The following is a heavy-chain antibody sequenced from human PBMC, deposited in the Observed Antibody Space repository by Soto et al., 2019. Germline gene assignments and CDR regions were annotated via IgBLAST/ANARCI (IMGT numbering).Heavy chain of an antibody. CDR2: INHSGST. CDR3: ARHKVVRGDFDWLLLTYYYYGMDV. D-gene: IGHD3-9*01. J-gene: IGHJ6*02. Sequence: KPSETLSLTCAVYGGSFSGYYWSWIRQPPGKGLEWIGEINHSGSTNYNPSLKSRVTISVDTSKNQFSLKLSSVTAADTAVYYCARHKVVRGDFDWLLLTYYYYGMDVWGQGTTVTVSS. CDR1: GGSFSGYY. V-gene: IGHV4-34*01.